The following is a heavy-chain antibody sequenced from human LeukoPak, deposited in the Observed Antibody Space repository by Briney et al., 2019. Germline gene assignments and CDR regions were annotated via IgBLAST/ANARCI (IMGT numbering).Heavy chain of an antibody. CDR2: ISSSSSYI. V-gene: IGHV3-21*01. CDR3: ARAPHPYCSGGNCIYFDY. D-gene: IGHD2-15*01. J-gene: IGHJ4*02. Sequence: GGSVRLSCAASGFTFSSYSMNWVRQAPGKGLEWVSSISSSSSYIYYTDSVNGRFTLSRDNAKKSLYLQMNSLRAEDTAVYYCARAPHPYCSGGNCIYFDYWGQGTLVTVSS. CDR1: GFTFSSYS.